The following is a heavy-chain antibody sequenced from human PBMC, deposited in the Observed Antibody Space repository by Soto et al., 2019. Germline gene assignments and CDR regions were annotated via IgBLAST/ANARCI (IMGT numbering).Heavy chain of an antibody. Sequence: ASVKVSCKASGYSFTSYGISWVQQAPGQGPEWMGWISGHNDNTNNPQRLQGRVPMATGTSRNSDYMELRSLRSDDTAAYYCARHRFNYYDDTVYSYFDYWGQGTLVTVSS. CDR1: GYSFTSYG. CDR3: ARHRFNYYDDTVYSYFDY. J-gene: IGHJ4*02. V-gene: IGHV1-18*04. D-gene: IGHD3-22*01. CDR2: ISGHNDNT.